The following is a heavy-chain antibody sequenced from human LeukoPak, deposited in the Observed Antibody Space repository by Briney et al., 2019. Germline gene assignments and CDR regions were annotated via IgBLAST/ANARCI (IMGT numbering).Heavy chain of an antibody. CDR1: GFTFSDYY. CDR3: ARVFGDYYDSSGYGDYFDY. V-gene: IGHV3-11*01. D-gene: IGHD3-22*01. Sequence: GGSLRLSCAASGFTFSDYYMSWIRQAPGKGLDWVSYISSSGSTIYYADSVKGRFTISRDNAKNSLYLQMNSLRAEDTAVYYCARVFGDYYDSSGYGDYFDYWGQGTLVTVSS. J-gene: IGHJ4*02. CDR2: ISSSGSTI.